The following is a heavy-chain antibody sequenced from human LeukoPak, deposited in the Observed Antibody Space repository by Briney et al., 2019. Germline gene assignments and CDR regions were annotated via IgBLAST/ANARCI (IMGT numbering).Heavy chain of an antibody. CDR1: EFTFSSYS. CDR3: ASRESPGYYYGMDV. D-gene: IGHD3-10*01. V-gene: IGHV3-21*01. Sequence: GGSLRLSCTGSEFTFSSYSMNWVRQAPGKGLEWVSSVSGNSFYIYYADSVRGRFTISRDNAKNSLYLQMNSLTAEDTAVYYCASRESPGYYYGMDVWGQGTTVTVSS. J-gene: IGHJ6*02. CDR2: VSGNSFYI.